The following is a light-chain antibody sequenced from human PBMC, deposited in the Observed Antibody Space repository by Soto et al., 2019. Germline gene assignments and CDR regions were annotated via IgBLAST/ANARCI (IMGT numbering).Light chain of an antibody. CDR1: QSVSSSY. CDR3: QQYDSSPMT. J-gene: IGKJ1*01. CDR2: GAS. V-gene: IGKV3-20*01. Sequence: EIVLTQSPGTLSLSPGERATLSCRASQSVSSSYLAWYQQKPGQAPRLLIYGASSRATGSPDRFSGSGSGTDFTLTISRLEPEDFAVYYCQQYDSSPMTFGQGTKVPIK.